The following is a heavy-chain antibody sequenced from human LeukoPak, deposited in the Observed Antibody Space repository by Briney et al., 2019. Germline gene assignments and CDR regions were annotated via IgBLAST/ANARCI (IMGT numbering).Heavy chain of an antibody. CDR1: GYTFTDYY. CDR2: VDPEDGET. CDR3: ATVNSGSFEGVDY. J-gene: IGHJ4*02. D-gene: IGHD1-26*01. V-gene: IGHV1-69-2*01. Sequence: ASVKVSCKASGYTFTDYYMHWVQQAPGKGLEWMGLVDPEDGETIYAEKFQGRVTITADTSTDTAYMELSSLRSEDTAVYYCATVNSGSFEGVDYWGQGTLVTASS.